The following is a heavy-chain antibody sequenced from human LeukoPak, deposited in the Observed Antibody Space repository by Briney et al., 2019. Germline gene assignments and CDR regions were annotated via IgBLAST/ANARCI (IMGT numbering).Heavy chain of an antibody. D-gene: IGHD6-6*01. CDR3: ARGHLSSLFDI. Sequence: PGGSLRLSCAASGFTFSNYAMHWVRQPPGKGLEWVAVISYDGTNKYYADSVKGRLTISRDNSKNTLSLQMNSLRTEDTAVYYCARGHLSSLFDIWGQGTMVTVSS. CDR1: GFTFSNYA. J-gene: IGHJ3*02. CDR2: ISYDGTNK. V-gene: IGHV3-30-3*01.